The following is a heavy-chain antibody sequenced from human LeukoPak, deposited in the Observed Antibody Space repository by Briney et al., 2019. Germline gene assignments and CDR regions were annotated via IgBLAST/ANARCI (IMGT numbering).Heavy chain of an antibody. CDR3: AKGTFNYYYYYGMDV. V-gene: IGHV3-23*01. J-gene: IGHJ6*02. Sequence: PGGSLRLSCAGSGFTFSSDALSWVRQAPGKGLEWVSGITASGGSTYYTDSVKGRFTISRDNSKNTLYLQMNSLRVEDTAVYYCAKGTFNYYYYYGMDVWGQGTTVTVSS. CDR2: ITASGGST. CDR1: GFTFSSDA.